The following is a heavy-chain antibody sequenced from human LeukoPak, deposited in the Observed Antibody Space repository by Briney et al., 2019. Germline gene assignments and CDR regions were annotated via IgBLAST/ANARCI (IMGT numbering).Heavy chain of an antibody. Sequence: GGSLRLSCAASGFTFSSYSMNWVRQAPGKGLEWVSYISSSSSTIYYADSVKGRFTISRDNAKNSLYLQMNSLRAEDTAVYYCARGRPYYDISAGWFDPWGQGTLVTVSS. D-gene: IGHD3-9*01. CDR1: GFTFSSYS. CDR2: ISSSSSTI. CDR3: ARGRPYYDISAGWFDP. V-gene: IGHV3-48*04. J-gene: IGHJ5*02.